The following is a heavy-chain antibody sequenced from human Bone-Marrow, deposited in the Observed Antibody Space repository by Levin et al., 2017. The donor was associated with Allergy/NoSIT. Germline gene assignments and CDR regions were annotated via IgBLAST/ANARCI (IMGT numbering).Heavy chain of an antibody. CDR2: TRYDESKT. V-gene: IGHV3-33*01. CDR1: GFPFSNYG. D-gene: IGHD4-11*01. J-gene: IGHJ5*02. Sequence: SCAASGFPFSNYGLHWVRQAPGKGLEWVAVTRYDESKTYYADSVKGRFTISRDNSKNTLYLQMNGLRVEDTAVYYCARDPSPYSNYVANWFDHWGQGTLVTVSS. CDR3: ARDPSPYSNYVANWFDH.